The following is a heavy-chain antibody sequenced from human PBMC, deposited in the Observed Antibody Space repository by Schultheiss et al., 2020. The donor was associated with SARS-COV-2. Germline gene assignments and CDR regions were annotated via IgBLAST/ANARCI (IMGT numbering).Heavy chain of an antibody. D-gene: IGHD2-15*01. CDR1: GYSFTSYW. CDR3: ASGRMDYYYYGMDV. Sequence: GESLKISCKGSGYSFTSYWISWVRQMPGKGLEWMGRIDPSDSYTNYSPSFQGHVTISADKSISTAYLQWSSLKASDTAMYYCASGRMDYYYYGMDVWGQGTLVTVAS. V-gene: IGHV5-10-1*01. CDR2: IDPSDSYT. J-gene: IGHJ6*02.